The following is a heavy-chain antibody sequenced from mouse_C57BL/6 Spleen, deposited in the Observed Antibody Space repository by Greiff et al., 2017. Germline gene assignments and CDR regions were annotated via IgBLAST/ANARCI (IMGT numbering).Heavy chain of an antibody. Sequence: EVQLQQSGPELVKPGASVKISCKASGYTFTDYYMNWVKQSHGKSLEWIGDINPHNGGTSYNQKFKGKATLTVDKSSSTAYMELRSLTSEDSAVYYCATRDYGYAMDYWGQGTSVTVSS. CDR2: INPHNGGT. J-gene: IGHJ4*01. D-gene: IGHD2-4*01. CDR1: GYTFTDYY. CDR3: ATRDYGYAMDY. V-gene: IGHV1-26*01.